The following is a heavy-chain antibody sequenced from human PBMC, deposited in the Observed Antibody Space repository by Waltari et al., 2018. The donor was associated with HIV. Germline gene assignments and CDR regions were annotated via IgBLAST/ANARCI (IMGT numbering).Heavy chain of an antibody. CDR2: ISSSGSTI. D-gene: IGHD3-22*01. Sequence: QVELLESGGGLVRPGGSLRLSGAASGFTFGDYSMSWIRQAPGKGPEWVSYISSSGSTIYYADSVKGRFAISRDNAKNSLYLQMNSLRADDTAVYYCARVRSGYYDYWGQGTPVTVSS. CDR1: GFTFGDYS. CDR3: ARVRSGYYDY. J-gene: IGHJ4*02. V-gene: IGHV3-11*01.